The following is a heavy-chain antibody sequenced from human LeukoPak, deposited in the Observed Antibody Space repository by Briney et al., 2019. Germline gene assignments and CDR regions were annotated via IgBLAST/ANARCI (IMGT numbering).Heavy chain of an antibody. D-gene: IGHD3-10*01. CDR2: IDPSDSYT. CDR3: ARHITMVRGVITLRWFDP. J-gene: IGHJ5*02. CDR1: GYSFTSYW. V-gene: IGHV5-10-1*01. Sequence: GESLRISCKGSGYSFTSYWISWVRQMPGKGLEWMGRIDPSDSYTNYSPSFQGHVTISADKPISTAYLQWSSLKASDTAVYYCARHITMVRGVITLRWFDPWGQGTLVTVSS.